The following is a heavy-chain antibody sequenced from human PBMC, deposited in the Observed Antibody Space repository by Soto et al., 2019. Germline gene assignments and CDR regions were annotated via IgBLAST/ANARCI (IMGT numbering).Heavy chain of an antibody. CDR1: GYTFTSYY. Sequence: ASVKVSCKASGYTFTSYYLNWVRQAPGQGLEWMGIINPSGGSTNYAQKFQGRVTMTRDTSTSTVYMVLSSLRSEDTAVYYCARDDSSAWSRSHYQHWGLGTLVTGSS. CDR3: ARDDSSAWSRSHYQH. CDR2: INPSGGST. D-gene: IGHD6-19*01. V-gene: IGHV1-46*01. J-gene: IGHJ1*01.